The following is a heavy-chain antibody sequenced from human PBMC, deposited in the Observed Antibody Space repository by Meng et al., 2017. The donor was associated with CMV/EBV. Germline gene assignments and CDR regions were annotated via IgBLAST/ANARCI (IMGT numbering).Heavy chain of an antibody. Sequence: GESLKISCAASGFTFSTSGMHWVRQAPGQGLEWMGWINPNSGGTNYAQKFQGRVTMTRDTSISTAYMELSRLRSDDTAVYYCARDKLDNWNPRHYYYGMDVWGQGTTVTVSS. CDR1: GFTFSTSG. D-gene: IGHD1-20*01. V-gene: IGHV1-2*02. CDR2: INPNSGGT. J-gene: IGHJ6*02. CDR3: ARDKLDNWNPRHYYYGMDV.